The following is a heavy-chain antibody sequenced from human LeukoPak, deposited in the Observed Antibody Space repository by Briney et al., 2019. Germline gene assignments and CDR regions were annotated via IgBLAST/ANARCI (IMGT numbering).Heavy chain of an antibody. CDR1: GGSFSGYY. CDR3: ARGDWQYTNNWSNWFDP. D-gene: IGHD1-1*01. V-gene: IGHV4-34*01. J-gene: IGHJ5*02. Sequence: PSETLSLTCAVYGGSFSGYYWSWIRQPPGKGLEWIGEINHSGSTNYNPSLKSRVTISVDTSKNQFSLRLSSVTAADTAIYYCARGDWQYTNNWSNWFDPWGQGTLVTVSS. CDR2: INHSGST.